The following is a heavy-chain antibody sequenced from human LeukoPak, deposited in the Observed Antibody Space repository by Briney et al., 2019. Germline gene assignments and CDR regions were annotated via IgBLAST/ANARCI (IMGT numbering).Heavy chain of an antibody. Sequence: SETLSLTCTVSGGSISSSSYYWGWIRQPPGKGLEWIGSIYYSGSTYYNPSLKSRVTISVDTSKNQFSQKLSSVTAADTAVYYCARVGLERGYSFFGIWGQGTMVTVSS. D-gene: IGHD5-18*01. V-gene: IGHV4-39*07. CDR2: IYYSGST. CDR1: GGSISSSSYY. CDR3: ARVGLERGYSFFGI. J-gene: IGHJ3*02.